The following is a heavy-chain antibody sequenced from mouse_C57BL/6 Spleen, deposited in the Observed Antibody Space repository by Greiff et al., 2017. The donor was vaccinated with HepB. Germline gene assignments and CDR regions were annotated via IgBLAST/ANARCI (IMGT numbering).Heavy chain of an antibody. D-gene: IGHD1-1*01. Sequence: EVQRVESGEGLVKPGGSLKLSCAASGFTFSSYAMSWVRQTPEKRLEWVAYISSGGDYIYYADTVKGRFTISRDNARNTLYLQMSSLKSEDTAMYYCTRGGNYYGSNDWYFDVWGTGTTVTVSS. V-gene: IGHV5-9-1*02. CDR1: GFTFSSYA. J-gene: IGHJ1*03. CDR2: ISSGGDYI. CDR3: TRGGNYYGSNDWYFDV.